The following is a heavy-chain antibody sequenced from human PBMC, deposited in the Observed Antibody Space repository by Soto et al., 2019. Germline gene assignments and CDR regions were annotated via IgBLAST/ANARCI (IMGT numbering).Heavy chain of an antibody. D-gene: IGHD3-16*01. CDR1: GFTFSSYG. Sequence: GGSLRLSCAASGFTFSSYGMHWVRQAPGKGLEWVAVISYDGSNKYYADSVKGRFTISRDNSKNTLYLQMNSLRAEDTAVYYCAKVLSMGAIKGSFDIWGPGTMVTVSS. J-gene: IGHJ3*02. V-gene: IGHV3-30*18. CDR2: ISYDGSNK. CDR3: AKVLSMGAIKGSFDI.